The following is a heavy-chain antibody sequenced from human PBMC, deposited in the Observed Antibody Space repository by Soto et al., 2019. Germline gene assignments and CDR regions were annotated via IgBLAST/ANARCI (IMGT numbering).Heavy chain of an antibody. V-gene: IGHV4-31*03. CDR2: ISYSGSA. D-gene: IGHD2-2*01. CDR1: GNSIATGAYY. J-gene: IGHJ3*01. Sequence: QVQLQESGPGLVKPSQTLSLTCTVSGNSIATGAYYWSWIRQHPGKGLEWIGYISYSGSAYYNPSLKSRLTISVDMSTNQFSLMLTAVTAADTAXXXXARVGRSTTPLGAXXVWGPGTXVXXSS. CDR3: ARVGRSTTPLGAXXV.